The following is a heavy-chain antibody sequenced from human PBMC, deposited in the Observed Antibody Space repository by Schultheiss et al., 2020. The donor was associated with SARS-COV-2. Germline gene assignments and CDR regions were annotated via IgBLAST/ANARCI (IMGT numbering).Heavy chain of an antibody. CDR2: IYHSGST. CDR1: GYSISSGYY. Sequence: SQTLSLTCAVSGYSISSGYYWGWIRQPPGKGLEWIGSIYHSGSTNYNPSLKSRVTISVDTSKNQFSLKLSSVTAADTAVYYCARLPESYSGSYNDAFDIWGQGTMVTVSS. D-gene: IGHD1-26*01. CDR3: ARLPESYSGSYNDAFDI. J-gene: IGHJ3*02. V-gene: IGHV4-38-2*01.